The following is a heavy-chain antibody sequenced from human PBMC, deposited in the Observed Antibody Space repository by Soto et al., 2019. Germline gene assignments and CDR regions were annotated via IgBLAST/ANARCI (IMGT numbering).Heavy chain of an antibody. Sequence: GASVKDSCKVSGYTLTELSMHWVRQAPGKGLEWMGGFDPEDGETIYAQKFHGRVTMTEDTSTDTAYMELSSLRSEDMAVYYCATYGGRDGYNSVGYWGKGTPVTVS. CDR2: FDPEDGET. J-gene: IGHJ4*02. CDR1: GYTLTELS. D-gene: IGHD5-12*01. V-gene: IGHV1-24*01. CDR3: ATYGGRDGYNSVGY.